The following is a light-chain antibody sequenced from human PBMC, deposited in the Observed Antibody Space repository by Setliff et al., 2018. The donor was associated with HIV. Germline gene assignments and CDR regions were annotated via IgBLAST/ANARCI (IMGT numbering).Light chain of an antibody. V-gene: IGLV1-44*01. Sequence: QSALTQPPSASGTPGQRVTISCSGSGSNIGSNTVNWYQQLPGTAPKLLIYSNNQRPSGVPDRFSGSKSGTSASLAISGLQSEDEADYYCAAWDDSLNGPKYVFGTGTKVTVL. CDR3: AAWDDSLNGPKYV. CDR2: SNN. CDR1: GSNIGSNT. J-gene: IGLJ1*01.